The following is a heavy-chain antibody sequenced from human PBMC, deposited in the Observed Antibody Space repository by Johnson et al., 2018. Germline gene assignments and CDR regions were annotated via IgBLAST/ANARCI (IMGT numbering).Heavy chain of an antibody. CDR2: MRWNRDNI. Sequence: EVQLVESGGGLVEPGRSXRLSCAASGFTFDDYAMHWVRQAPGKGLEWVSGMRWNRDNIGYADSVKGRFTISRDNAKNSLYLQMNSLRAEDTAVYYCAREYCSSTSCSHYYGMDVWGQGTTVTVSS. J-gene: IGHJ6*02. CDR1: GFTFDDYA. V-gene: IGHV3-9*01. CDR3: AREYCSSTSCSHYYGMDV. D-gene: IGHD2-2*01.